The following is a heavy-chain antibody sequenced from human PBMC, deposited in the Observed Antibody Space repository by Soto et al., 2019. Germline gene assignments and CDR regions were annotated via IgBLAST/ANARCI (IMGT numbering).Heavy chain of an antibody. J-gene: IGHJ4*02. V-gene: IGHV4-31*03. Sequence: SETLSLTCTVSGGSINSATYYCSWIRQHPGKGLEWIGYIYFTGSTYYNPSLKSRVTISLDTSKNQFSLKLYSVTAADTAVYYCARYCSGGTCRMSIFDYWGQGTLVTVSS. CDR1: GGSINSATYY. CDR2: IYFTGST. CDR3: ARYCSGGTCRMSIFDY. D-gene: IGHD2-15*01.